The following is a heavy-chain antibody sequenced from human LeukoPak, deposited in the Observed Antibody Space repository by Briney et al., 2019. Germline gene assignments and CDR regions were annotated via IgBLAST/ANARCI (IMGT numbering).Heavy chain of an antibody. Sequence: ASVKVSCKASGYTFTVYYIHWVRQAPGQGLEWMGWIDPNSGGTNYAQKFQGWVTMTRDTSITTAYMELNRLISDDTAVYYCARASPYSSSSGFAYWGQGTLVTVSS. J-gene: IGHJ4*02. D-gene: IGHD6-6*01. CDR2: IDPNSGGT. V-gene: IGHV1-2*04. CDR3: ARASPYSSSSGFAY. CDR1: GYTFTVYY.